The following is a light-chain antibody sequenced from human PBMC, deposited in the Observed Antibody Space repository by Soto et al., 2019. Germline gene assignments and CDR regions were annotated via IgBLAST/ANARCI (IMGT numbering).Light chain of an antibody. CDR3: SSYTSSSTLV. V-gene: IGLV2-14*01. CDR1: SRDVGGYNY. Sequence: QSALTQPASVSGSPGQSITISCTGTSRDVGGYNYVSWYQQHPGKAPKLMIYEVSNRPSGVSNRFSGSKSGTTASLTISGLQAEDEADYYCSSYTSSSTLVFGTGTKVTVL. J-gene: IGLJ1*01. CDR2: EVS.